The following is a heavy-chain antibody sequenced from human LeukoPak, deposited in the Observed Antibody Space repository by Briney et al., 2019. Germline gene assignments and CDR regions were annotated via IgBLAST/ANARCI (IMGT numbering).Heavy chain of an antibody. V-gene: IGHV5-51*01. J-gene: IGHJ4*02. D-gene: IGHD3-22*01. CDR1: GYSFSSYW. Sequence: GESLKISCQGSGYSFSSYWINWVRQMPGKGLEWVGIIYPDDSNTRYSPSFQGQVTISADKSISTAYLQWSSLKASDTAMYYCARHTPFEVITRGEFDYWGQGTLVTVSS. CDR3: ARHTPFEVITRGEFDY. CDR2: IYPDDSNT.